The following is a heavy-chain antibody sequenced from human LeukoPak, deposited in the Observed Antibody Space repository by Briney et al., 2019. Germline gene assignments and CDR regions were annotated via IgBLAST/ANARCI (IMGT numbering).Heavy chain of an antibody. CDR1: GGTFSSYA. V-gene: IGHV1-69*04. D-gene: IGHD3-22*01. J-gene: IGHJ4*02. CDR3: ARAIGGGYYDSSGYYQPQYYFDY. Sequence: GASVKVSCKASGGTFSSYAISWVRQAPGQGLEWVGRIIPILGIANYAQKFQGRVTITADKSTSTAYMELSSLRSEDTAVYYCARAIGGGYYDSSGYYQPQYYFDYWGQGTLVTVSS. CDR2: IIPILGIA.